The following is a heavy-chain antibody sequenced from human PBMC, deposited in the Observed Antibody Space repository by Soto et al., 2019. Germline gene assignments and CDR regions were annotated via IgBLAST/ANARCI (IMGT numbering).Heavy chain of an antibody. V-gene: IGHV4-34*01. CDR2: INHSGST. CDR1: GGSFSGYY. Sequence: SETLSLTCAVYGGSFSGYYWSWIRQPPGKGLEWIGEINHSGSTNYNPSLKSRVTISVDTSKNQFSLKLSSVTAADTAVYYCARGRYNWNYWGQGTLVTVSS. D-gene: IGHD1-20*01. J-gene: IGHJ4*02. CDR3: ARGRYNWNY.